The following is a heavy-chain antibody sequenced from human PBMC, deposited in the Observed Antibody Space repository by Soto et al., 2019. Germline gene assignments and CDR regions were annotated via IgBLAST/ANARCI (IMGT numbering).Heavy chain of an antibody. CDR2: IDPSDSYT. Sequence: PGESLKISCKGSGYSFTSHWIHWVRQMPGKGLEWMGRIDPSDSYTKYSPSFQGHVTITADKSISTAYLQWTSLKASDTAMYYCAIRIPAAQEAFDYWHQGTLVTFSS. V-gene: IGHV5-10-1*01. J-gene: IGHJ4*02. CDR1: GYSFTSHW. CDR3: AIRIPAAQEAFDY. D-gene: IGHD6-13*01.